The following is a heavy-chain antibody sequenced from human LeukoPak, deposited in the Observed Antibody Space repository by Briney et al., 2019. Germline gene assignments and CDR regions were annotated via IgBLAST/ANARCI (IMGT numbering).Heavy chain of an antibody. Sequence: SETLSLTCTVSGGSISSGDYYWSWICQPPGKGLEWIGYIYYSGSTYYNPSLKSRVTISVDTSKNQFSLKLSSVTAADTAVYYCARGARVVVAATHFDYWGQGTLVTVSS. CDR3: ARGARVVVAATHFDY. CDR2: IYYSGST. V-gene: IGHV4-30-4*01. J-gene: IGHJ4*02. CDR1: GGSISSGDYY. D-gene: IGHD2-15*01.